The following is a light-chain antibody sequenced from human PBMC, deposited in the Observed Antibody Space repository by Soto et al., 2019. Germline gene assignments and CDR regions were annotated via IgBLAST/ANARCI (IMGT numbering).Light chain of an antibody. Sequence: QSVLTHPASVSWSPGHSITISCAGTSGDIGTYNYVSWYQQHPGEAPKLLICEVNKRPSGVSNRFSGSKSGTTASLTISGLQAEDEADYYCSSYTTTTTLYVFGTGTKVTVL. CDR3: SSYTTTTTLYV. CDR2: EVN. CDR1: SGDIGTYNY. V-gene: IGLV2-14*01. J-gene: IGLJ1*01.